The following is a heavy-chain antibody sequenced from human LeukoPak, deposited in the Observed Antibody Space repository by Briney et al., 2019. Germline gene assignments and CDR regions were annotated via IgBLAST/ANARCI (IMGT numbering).Heavy chain of an antibody. D-gene: IGHD3-3*01. CDR2: ISAYNGNT. Sequence: ASVKVSCKASGYTFTSYGISWVRQAPGQGLEWMGWISAYNGNTNYAQKLQGRVTMTTDTSTSTAYMELRSLRSDDTAVYYCARDEGDFWNGYYRPFDYWGQGTLVTVSS. CDR3: ARDEGDFWNGYYRPFDY. J-gene: IGHJ4*02. CDR1: GYTFTSYG. V-gene: IGHV1-18*01.